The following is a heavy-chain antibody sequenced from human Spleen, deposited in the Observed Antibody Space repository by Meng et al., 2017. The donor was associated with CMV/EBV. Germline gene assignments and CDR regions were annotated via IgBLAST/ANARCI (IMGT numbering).Heavy chain of an antibody. J-gene: IGHJ4*02. CDR2: ISGDGSMT. V-gene: IGHV3-74*01. Sequence: GGSLRLSCAGSGFTFSNYWMYWVRQAPGKGLVWLSRISGDGSMTGYGDSVKGRFTASRDNAKNTLYLQMNSLRPEDTALYYCVRDRAHKSGGFDYWGQGILVTVSS. D-gene: IGHD2-21*01. CDR1: GFTFSNYW. CDR3: VRDRAHKSGGFDY.